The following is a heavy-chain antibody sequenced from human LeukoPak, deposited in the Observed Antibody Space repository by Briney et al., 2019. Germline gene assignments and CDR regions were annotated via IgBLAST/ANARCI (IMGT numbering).Heavy chain of an antibody. J-gene: IGHJ3*01. CDR1: GFTFSSYS. D-gene: IGHD2/OR15-2a*01. V-gene: IGHV3-21*01. CDR3: ARDPNSKIGAFDL. CDR2: ISTSSSYI. Sequence: GGSLRLSCAASGFTFSSYSMNWVRQAPGKGLEWVSSISTSSSYIYYADSVKGRFTISRDNAKNSLYLQMNSLRAEDTAVYYCARDPNSKIGAFDLWGQGTMVTVSS.